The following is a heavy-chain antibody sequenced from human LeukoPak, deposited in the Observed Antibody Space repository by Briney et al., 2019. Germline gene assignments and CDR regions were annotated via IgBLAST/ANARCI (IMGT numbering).Heavy chain of an antibody. D-gene: IGHD6-13*01. Sequence: GGSLRLSCAASGFTFSSYWMHWVRQAPGKGLVWVSRINSDGSSTSYADSVKGRFTISRDNAKNTLYLQMNSLRAEDTAVYYCASIAAATPADYWGQGTLVTVSS. CDR2: INSDGSST. CDR3: ASIAAATPADY. CDR1: GFTFSSYW. V-gene: IGHV3-74*01. J-gene: IGHJ4*02.